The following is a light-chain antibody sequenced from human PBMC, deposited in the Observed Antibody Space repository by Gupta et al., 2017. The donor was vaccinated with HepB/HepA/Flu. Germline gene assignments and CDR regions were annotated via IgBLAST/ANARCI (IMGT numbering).Light chain of an antibody. J-gene: IGLJ2*01. CDR2: DVT. CDR1: SSDVGGYNF. CDR3: NSCTTSGSLVV. Sequence: HYARSHAACVGGARRPSSSMSCTGTSSDVGGYNFVSWYQQYPGKAPKLLIYDVTNRPSGVSSRCSGSKSGNTASLTIAGLHAEEEADYYCNSCTTSGSLVVFGGGTRLTVL. V-gene: IGLV2-14*01.